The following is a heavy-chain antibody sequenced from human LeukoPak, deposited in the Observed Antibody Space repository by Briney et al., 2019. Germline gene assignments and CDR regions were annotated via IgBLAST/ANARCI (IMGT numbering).Heavy chain of an antibody. J-gene: IGHJ5*02. CDR2: LNPNSGNT. D-gene: IGHD6-13*01. V-gene: IGHV1-8*01. Sequence: ASVKVSCKASGYTFTSYDINWVRQATGQGLEWMGWLNPNSGNTGYAQKFQGRVTMTRNTSISTAYMELSRLRSDDTAVYYCARDSSSWYNWFDPWGQGTLVTVSS. CDR3: ARDSSSWYNWFDP. CDR1: GYTFTSYD.